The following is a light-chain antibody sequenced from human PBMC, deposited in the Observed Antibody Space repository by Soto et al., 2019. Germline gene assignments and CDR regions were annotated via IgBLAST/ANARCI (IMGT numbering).Light chain of an antibody. CDR2: DVS. V-gene: IGLV2-11*01. CDR3: CSYAGGRV. CDR1: SSDVGGYHY. J-gene: IGLJ1*01. Sequence: QSALTQPRSVSGSPGQSVTISCTGTSSDVGGYHYVSWYQQHPGKAPKLMIYDVSKRPSGVPDRFSGSKSGNTASLTISGLQAEHEADYYCCSYAGGRVFGPGTKLTVL.